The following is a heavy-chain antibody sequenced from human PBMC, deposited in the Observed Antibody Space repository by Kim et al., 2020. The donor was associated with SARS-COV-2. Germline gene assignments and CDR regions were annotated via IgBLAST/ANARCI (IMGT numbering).Heavy chain of an antibody. Sequence: SETLSLTCTVSGGSISSYYWSWIRQPPGKGLEWIGYIYYSGSSNYNPSLKSRVTISVDTSKNQFSLKLSSVTAADTAVYYCARDSRAYGPDAFDIWGQGTMVTVSS. CDR3: ARDSRAYGPDAFDI. CDR2: IYYSGSS. D-gene: IGHD3-16*01. J-gene: IGHJ3*02. V-gene: IGHV4-59*01. CDR1: GGSISSYY.